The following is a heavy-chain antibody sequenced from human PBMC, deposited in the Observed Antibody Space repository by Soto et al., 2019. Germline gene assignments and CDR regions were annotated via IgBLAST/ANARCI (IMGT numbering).Heavy chain of an antibody. D-gene: IGHD3-10*01. CDR1: GDSVSSNSAA. CDR2: TYYRSKWYN. V-gene: IGHV6-1*01. J-gene: IGHJ5*02. Sequence: SQTLSLTCAISGDSVSSNSAAWNWIRQSPSRGLEWLGRTYYRSKWYNDYAVSVKSRITINPDTSKNQFSLQLNSVTPEDTAVYYCARDREYYGSGNYSASNWFDPWGQGTLVTVSS. CDR3: ARDREYYGSGNYSASNWFDP.